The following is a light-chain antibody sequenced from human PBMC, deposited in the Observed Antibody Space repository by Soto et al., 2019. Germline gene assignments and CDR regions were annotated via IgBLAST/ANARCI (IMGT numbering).Light chain of an antibody. CDR2: DVS. V-gene: IGLV2-11*01. CDR3: CSFGGSYTFWG. J-gene: IGLJ3*02. Sequence: QSVLTQPRSVSGSPGQSVTISCTGTSSDVGDYNYVSWYQQYPGKAPKHVIYDVSKRPSGVTDRFSVSKSGNTASLTISGPWAQYEADYCCCSFGGSYTFWGFGGGTKLTVL. CDR1: SSDVGDYNY.